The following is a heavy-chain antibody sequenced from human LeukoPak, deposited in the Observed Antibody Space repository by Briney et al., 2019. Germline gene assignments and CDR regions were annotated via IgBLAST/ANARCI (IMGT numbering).Heavy chain of an antibody. J-gene: IGHJ3*02. CDR2: ISSSGSTI. V-gene: IGHV3-11*01. D-gene: IGHD3-10*01. CDR1: GFTFSDYY. Sequence: RPGGSLRLSCAASGFTFSDYYMSWIRQAPGKGPEWVSYISSSGSTIYYADSVKGRFTIPRDNAKNSLYLQMNSLRAEDTAVYYCATSQYGSGSYYNDIDAFDIWGQGTMVTVSS. CDR3: ATSQYGSGSYYNDIDAFDI.